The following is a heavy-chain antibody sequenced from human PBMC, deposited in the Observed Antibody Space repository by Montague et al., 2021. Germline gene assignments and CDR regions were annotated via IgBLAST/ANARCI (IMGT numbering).Heavy chain of an antibody. V-gene: IGHV4-34*01. Sequence: SETLSLTCGLSGGSLSGYYWAWIRQTPGKGLEWIGNINHSGNAKYNPSLKNRVSISVGTSNNQFFLDLTSVTAAGTAMYFCARGLFGTVNGQYSGGWYYFDKWGQGTMVTVSS. CDR2: INHSGNA. J-gene: IGHJ4*02. CDR1: GGSLSGYY. CDR3: ARGLFGTVNGQYSGGWYYFDK. D-gene: IGHD6-19*01.